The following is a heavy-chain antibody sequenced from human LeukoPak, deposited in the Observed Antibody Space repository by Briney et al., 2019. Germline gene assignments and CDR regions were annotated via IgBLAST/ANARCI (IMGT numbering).Heavy chain of an antibody. CDR2: IKRKSDGGTT. Sequence: GGSLRLSCAASGLTFSNAWMSWVRQAPGKGLEWVGRIKRKSDGGTTDYAAPVKGRFTISRDNSKNTLYLQMNSLRAEDTAVYYCAKDSGAYSYGSFDYWGQGTLVTVSS. J-gene: IGHJ4*02. CDR3: AKDSGAYSYGSFDY. V-gene: IGHV3-15*01. D-gene: IGHD5-18*01. CDR1: GLTFSNAW.